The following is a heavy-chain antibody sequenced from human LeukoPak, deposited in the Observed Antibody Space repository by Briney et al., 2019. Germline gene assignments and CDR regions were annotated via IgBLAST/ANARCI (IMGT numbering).Heavy chain of an antibody. CDR2: VSSSGST. D-gene: IGHD3-22*01. V-gene: IGHV4-59*01. CDR3: ARTPTERSYYYDSSGYEYYFDY. CDR1: GGSISPYY. J-gene: IGHJ4*02. Sequence: SETLSLTCIVSGGSISPYYLSWIRQPPGMALEWIGYVSSSGSTNYNPSLKSRVTMSVDTSKNQFSLKLSSVTAADTAVYYCARTPTERSYYYDSSGYEYYFDYWGQGTLVTVSS.